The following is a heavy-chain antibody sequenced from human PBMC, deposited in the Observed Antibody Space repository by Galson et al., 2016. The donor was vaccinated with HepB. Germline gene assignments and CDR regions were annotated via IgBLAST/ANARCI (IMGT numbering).Heavy chain of an antibody. V-gene: IGHV3-30-3*01. J-gene: IGHJ6*02. CDR3: ARDRETATTPSYGMDV. CDR2: ISYDGSSK. D-gene: IGHD5-24*01. Sequence: SLRLSCAVSGFTFSSYTMHWVRQVSGKGLAWVAVISYDGSSKYYADALKGRFTISRDNSKNTLYLQMNSLRAEDTALYYCARDRETATTPSYGMDVWGQGTPVTVSS. CDR1: GFTFSSYT.